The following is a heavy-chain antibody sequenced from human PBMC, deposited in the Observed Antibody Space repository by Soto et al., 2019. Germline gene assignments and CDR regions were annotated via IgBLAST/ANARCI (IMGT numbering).Heavy chain of an antibody. CDR2: VNWNGGST. V-gene: IGHV3-20*04. CDR3: VRGASLNFDY. Sequence: RHGGSLRLSCAASGFTFDDSGMSLARQAPGKGLEWVSGVNWNGGSTGYADSVKGRFTISRDNAKNSLYLQMNSLRAEDTAFYYCVRGASLNFDYWGQGTLVTVSS. CDR1: GFTFDDSG. J-gene: IGHJ4*02. D-gene: IGHD1-26*01.